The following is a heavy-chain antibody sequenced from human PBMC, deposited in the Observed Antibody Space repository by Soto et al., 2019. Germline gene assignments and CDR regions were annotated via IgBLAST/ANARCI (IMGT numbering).Heavy chain of an antibody. CDR3: ARNKPDWFDP. CDR2: IYYSGST. Sequence: QLQLQESGPGLVKPSETLSLTCTVSGGSISSSSYYWGWIRQPPGKGLEWIGSIYYSGSTYYNPSLKSRVTISVDTSKNQFSLKLRSVTAADTAVYYCARNKPDWFDPWGQGTLVTVSS. CDR1: GGSISSSSYY. V-gene: IGHV4-39*01. J-gene: IGHJ5*02.